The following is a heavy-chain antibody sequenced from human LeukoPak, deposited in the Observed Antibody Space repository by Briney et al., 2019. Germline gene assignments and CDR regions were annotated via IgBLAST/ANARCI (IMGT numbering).Heavy chain of an antibody. CDR3: ARDTSTVTNREFDY. D-gene: IGHD4-17*01. V-gene: IGHV3-33*01. Sequence: GGSLRLSCAASGFTFSSYGMHWVRQAPGKGLEWVAVIWYDGSNKYYADSVKGRFTISRDNSKNTLYLQMNSLRAEDTAVYYCARDTSTVTNREFDYWGQGTLVTVSS. CDR2: IWYDGSNK. J-gene: IGHJ4*02. CDR1: GFTFSSYG.